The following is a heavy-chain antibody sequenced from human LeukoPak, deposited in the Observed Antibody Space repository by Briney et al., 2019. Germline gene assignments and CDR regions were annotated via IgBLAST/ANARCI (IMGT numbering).Heavy chain of an antibody. Sequence: SETLSLTCTVSGGSISSYYWSWIRQPPGKGLEWIGYIYYSGSTNYNPSLKSRVTISVDTSKNQFSLKLSSVTAADTAVYYCARDAYYYDSSGYYYVRYFDYWGRGTLVTVSS. J-gene: IGHJ4*02. CDR1: GGSISSYY. CDR3: ARDAYYYDSSGYYYVRYFDY. CDR2: IYYSGST. D-gene: IGHD3-22*01. V-gene: IGHV4-59*01.